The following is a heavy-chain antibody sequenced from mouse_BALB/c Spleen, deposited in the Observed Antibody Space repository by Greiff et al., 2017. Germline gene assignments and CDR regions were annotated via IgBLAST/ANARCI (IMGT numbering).Heavy chain of an antibody. CDR2: IDPSDSYT. D-gene: IGHD1-1*01. CDR3: TRPTVYYFDY. V-gene: IGHV1S127*01. CDR1: GYTFTSYW. J-gene: IGHJ2*01. Sequence: QVQLQQPGAELVKPGASVKMSCKASGYTFTSYWMHWVKQRPGQGLEWIGTIDPSDSYTSYNQKFKGKATLTVDTSSSTAYMQLSSLTSEDSAVYYCTRPTVYYFDYWGQGTTLTVSS.